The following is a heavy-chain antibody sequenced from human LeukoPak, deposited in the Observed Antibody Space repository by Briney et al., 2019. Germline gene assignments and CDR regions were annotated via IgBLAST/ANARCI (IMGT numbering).Heavy chain of an antibody. CDR3: ARNESTVVAGTWFDN. Sequence: SETLSLNCAVSGFSITGGYYWVWIRQPPGKGLEWIGSVYHNGNTLFNTSLKSRVTLSVDSSKNQFSLRLSSVTAADTARYYCARNESTVVAGTWFDNWGQGTLVIVSS. V-gene: IGHV4-38-2*01. CDR2: VYHNGNT. CDR1: GFSITGGYY. J-gene: IGHJ4*02. D-gene: IGHD6-19*01.